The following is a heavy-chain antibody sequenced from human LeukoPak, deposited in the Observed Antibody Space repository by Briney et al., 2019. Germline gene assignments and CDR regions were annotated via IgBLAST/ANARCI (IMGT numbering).Heavy chain of an antibody. CDR3: ARIPMAGTYYYYYMDV. D-gene: IGHD6-19*01. V-gene: IGHV4-4*07. J-gene: IGHJ6*03. Sequence: SETLSLTCTVSGGSISSYYWSWIRQPAGKGLDWIGRIYTSGSTNYKPSLKSRVTMSVDTSKNQFSLKLSSVTAADTAVYYCARIPMAGTYYYYYMDVWGKGTTVTVSS. CDR1: GGSISSYY. CDR2: IYTSGST.